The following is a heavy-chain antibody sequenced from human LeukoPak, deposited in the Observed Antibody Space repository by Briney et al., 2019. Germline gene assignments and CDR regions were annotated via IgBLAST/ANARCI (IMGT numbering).Heavy chain of an antibody. V-gene: IGHV4-61*08. CDR2: IYYSGST. D-gene: IGHD6-19*01. CDR3: ARHSSGWLFDY. Sequence: SETLSLTCTVSGGSISSGGYYWSWIRQHPGKGLEWIGYIYYSGSTNYNPSLKSRVTISVDTSKNQFSLKLSSVTAADTAVYYCARHSSGWLFDYWGQGTLVTVSS. CDR1: GGSISSGGYY. J-gene: IGHJ4*02.